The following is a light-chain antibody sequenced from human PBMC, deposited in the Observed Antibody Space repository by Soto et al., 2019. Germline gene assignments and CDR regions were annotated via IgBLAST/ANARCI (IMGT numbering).Light chain of an antibody. V-gene: IGLV2-11*01. J-gene: IGLJ2*01. CDR2: EVS. CDR1: SSDVGTYNY. Sequence: QSALTQPRSVSGPPGQSVSISCSGTSSDVGTYNYVSWYRQHPDRAPRLLIYEVSNRPSGISDRFSGSRSGNTASLTISGLQADDEADYYCASYTVSGTLIFGGGTKVTVL. CDR3: ASYTVSGTLI.